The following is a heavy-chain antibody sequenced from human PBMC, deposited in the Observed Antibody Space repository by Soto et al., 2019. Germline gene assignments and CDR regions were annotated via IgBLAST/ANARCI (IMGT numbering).Heavy chain of an antibody. CDR1: SGPFSGYY. CDR2: ISHSGST. J-gene: IGHJ3*02. Sequence: QVQLQQWGAGLLKPSETLSLTCAVSSGPFSGYYWSWIRQSPGKGLEWIGEISHSGSTNYNPSRKRRVTISVDTSKNQFSLQLTSVTAADTAVYYCAISYITKDAFASWCQGTLVPVSS. CDR3: AISYITKDAFAS. V-gene: IGHV4-34*01. D-gene: IGHD1-1*01.